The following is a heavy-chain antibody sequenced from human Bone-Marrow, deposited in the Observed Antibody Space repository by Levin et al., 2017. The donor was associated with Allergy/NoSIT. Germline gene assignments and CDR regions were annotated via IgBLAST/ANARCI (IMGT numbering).Heavy chain of an antibody. CDR3: AKDLSGGEDF. D-gene: IGHD2-21*01. CDR2: INEDGSTT. V-gene: IGHV3-74*01. Sequence: SCAASGFTFSTYWMHWVRQAPGKGLVWVSRINEDGSTTTYADSVKGRFTISRDNAKNTPYLQMNSLRAEDTAVYYCAKDLSGGEDFWGQGTLVTVSS. CDR1: GFTFSTYW. J-gene: IGHJ4*02.